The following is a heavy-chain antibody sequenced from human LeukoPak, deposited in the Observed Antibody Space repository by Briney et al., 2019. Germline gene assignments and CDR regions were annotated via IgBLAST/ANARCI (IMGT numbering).Heavy chain of an antibody. CDR2: INHSGST. J-gene: IGHJ4*02. CDR3: ASRRAVRGVIIG. CDR1: GGSISSSSYY. V-gene: IGHV4-39*07. Sequence: SETLSLTCTVSGGSISSSSYYWGWIRQPPGKGLEWIGEINHSGSTNYNPSLKSRVTISVDTSKNQFSLKLSSVTAADTAVYYCASRRAVRGVIIGWGQGTLVTVSS. D-gene: IGHD3-10*01.